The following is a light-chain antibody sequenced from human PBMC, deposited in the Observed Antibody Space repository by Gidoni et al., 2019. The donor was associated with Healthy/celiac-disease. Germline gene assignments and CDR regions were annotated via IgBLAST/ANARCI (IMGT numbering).Light chain of an antibody. J-gene: IGLJ3*02. CDR2: QDS. CDR1: KWGDKY. CDR3: QAWDSSTFWV. Sequence: SYELTQLPSVSVSPVQTASITCSGDKWGDKYACWYQQKPGQSPVLVIYQDSKRPSGIPERFSGSNSGNTATLTISGTQAMDEADYYCQAWDSSTFWVFGGGTKLTVL. V-gene: IGLV3-1*01.